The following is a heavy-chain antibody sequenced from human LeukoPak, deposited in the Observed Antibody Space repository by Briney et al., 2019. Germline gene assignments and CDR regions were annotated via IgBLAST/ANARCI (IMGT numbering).Heavy chain of an antibody. CDR1: GGSFSGYY. Sequence: SETLSLTCAVYGGSFSGYYWSWIRQPPGKGLEWIGEINHSGSTNYNPSLKSRVTISVDTSKNQFSLKLSSVTAADTAVYYCARGRIAVAPFRYWGQGTLVTVSS. J-gene: IGHJ4*02. V-gene: IGHV4-34*01. CDR3: ARGRIAVAPFRY. CDR2: INHSGST. D-gene: IGHD6-19*01.